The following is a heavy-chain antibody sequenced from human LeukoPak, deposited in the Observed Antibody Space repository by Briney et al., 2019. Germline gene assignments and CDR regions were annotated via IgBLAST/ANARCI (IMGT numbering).Heavy chain of an antibody. V-gene: IGHV3-23*01. J-gene: IGHJ4*02. D-gene: IGHD1-26*01. CDR1: GFAFNSLA. CDR2: ISRGGDSI. Sequence: GGSLRLSCAASGFAFNSLAMSWVRQAPGKGLEWVSVISRGGDSIYYADSVRGRFTISRDNSKNALFLQMNSLRAEDTAVYYCAKDQGGSYLESFDYWGQGTLVTVSS. CDR3: AKDQGGSYLESFDY.